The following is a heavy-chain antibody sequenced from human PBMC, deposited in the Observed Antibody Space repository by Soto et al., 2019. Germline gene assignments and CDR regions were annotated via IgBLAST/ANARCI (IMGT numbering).Heavy chain of an antibody. CDR2: IYYSGST. D-gene: IGHD3-22*01. CDR3: ARADSSGYYLDY. Sequence: ETLSLTCTVSGGSISSYYWSWIRQPPGKGLEWIGYIYYSGSTNYNPSLKSRVTISVDTSKNQFSLKLSSVTAADTAVYYCARADSSGYYLDYWGQGTLVTVSS. J-gene: IGHJ4*02. V-gene: IGHV4-59*01. CDR1: GGSISSYY.